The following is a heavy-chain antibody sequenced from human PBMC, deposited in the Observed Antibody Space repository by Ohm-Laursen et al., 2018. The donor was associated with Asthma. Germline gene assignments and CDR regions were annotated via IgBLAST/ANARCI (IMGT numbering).Heavy chain of an antibody. CDR3: AKDPAGRYCSGGSCYSGDYYGMDV. CDR1: GFTFSSYS. Sequence: SLRLSCAASGFTFSSYSMNWVRQAPGKGLEWVSYISSSSSTIYYADSVKGRFTISRDNAKNSLYLQMNSLRDEDTAVYYCAKDPAGRYCSGGSCYSGDYYGMDVWGQGTTVTVSS. J-gene: IGHJ6*02. V-gene: IGHV3-48*02. CDR2: ISSSSSTI. D-gene: IGHD2-15*01.